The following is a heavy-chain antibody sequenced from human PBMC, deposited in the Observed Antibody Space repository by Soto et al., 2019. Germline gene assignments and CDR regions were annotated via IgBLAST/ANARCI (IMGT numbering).Heavy chain of an antibody. V-gene: IGHV3-33*01. CDR2: IWYDGSNK. CDR3: ARDPGAGGSGWYHY. D-gene: IGHD6-19*01. Sequence: QVQLVESGGGVVQPGRSLRLSCAASGFTFSSYGMHWVRQAPGKGLEGVAVIWYDGSNKYYADSVKGRFTISRDNSKNTLYLQMNSLRAEDTAVYYCARDPGAGGSGWYHYWGQGTLVTVSS. CDR1: GFTFSSYG. J-gene: IGHJ4*02.